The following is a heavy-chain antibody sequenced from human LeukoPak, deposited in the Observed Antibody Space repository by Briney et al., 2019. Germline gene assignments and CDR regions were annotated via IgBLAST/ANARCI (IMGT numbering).Heavy chain of an antibody. J-gene: IGHJ3*02. D-gene: IGHD6-19*01. CDR2: IYYSGST. CDR3: ARGPIAVAGIGSDAFDI. CDR1: GGSISSYY. Sequence: SETLSLTCTVSGGSISSYYWSRIRQPPGKGLEWIGYIYYSGSTNYNPSLKSRVTISVDTSKNQFSLKLSSVTAADTAVYYCARGPIAVAGIGSDAFDIWGRGTMVTVSS. V-gene: IGHV4-59*01.